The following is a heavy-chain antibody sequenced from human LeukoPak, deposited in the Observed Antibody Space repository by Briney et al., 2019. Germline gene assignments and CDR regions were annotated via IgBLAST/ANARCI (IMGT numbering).Heavy chain of an antibody. D-gene: IGHD3-10*02. CDR1: GFTFSSYG. CDR2: ISYDGSNK. CDR3: AELGITMIGGV. J-gene: IGHJ6*04. V-gene: IGHV3-30*18. Sequence: GGSLRLSCAASGFTFSSYGMHWVRQAPGKGLEWVAVISYDGSNKYYADSVKGRFTISRDNSKGTVYLQMNSLRAEDTAVYYCAELGITMIGGVWGKGTTVTISS.